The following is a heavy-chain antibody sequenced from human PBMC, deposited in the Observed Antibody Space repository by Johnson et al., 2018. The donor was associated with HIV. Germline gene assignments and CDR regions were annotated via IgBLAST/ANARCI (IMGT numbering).Heavy chain of an antibody. CDR2: ISGSGGST. V-gene: IGHV3-23*04. CDR3: AKAGDLYCSSTSCDVGALEI. CDR1: GFTFSSYA. J-gene: IGHJ3*02. Sequence: VQLVESGGGLVQPGGSLRLSCAASGFTFSSYAMSWVRQAPGKGLEWVSAISGSGGSTYYADSVKGRFTISRDNSKNTLYLQMNSLRAEDTAVYYCAKAGDLYCSSTSCDVGALEIWGQGTMVTVSS. D-gene: IGHD2-2*01.